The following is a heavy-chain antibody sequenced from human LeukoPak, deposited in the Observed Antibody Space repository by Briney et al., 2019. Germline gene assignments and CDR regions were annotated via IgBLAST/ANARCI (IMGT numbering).Heavy chain of an antibody. CDR2: TYYRSKWYN. D-gene: IGHD5-18*01. Sequence: SQTLSLTCAISGDSVSSNSAAWNWIRQSPSRGLEWLGRTYYRSKWYNDYAVSVKSRITINPDTSKNQFSLQLNSVTPEDTAVYYCARDRVPTAMVSYYYYMDVWGKGTTVTVSS. V-gene: IGHV6-1*01. J-gene: IGHJ6*03. CDR1: GDSVSSNSAA. CDR3: ARDRVPTAMVSYYYYMDV.